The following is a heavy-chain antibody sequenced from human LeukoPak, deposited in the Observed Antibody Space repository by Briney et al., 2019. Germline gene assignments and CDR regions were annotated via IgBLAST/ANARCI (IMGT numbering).Heavy chain of an antibody. D-gene: IGHD4-17*01. Sequence: GGSLRLSCTASGFAFITFWMAWVRQSPGKGLEGLANIGLDGRETFYVDSVRGRFTISRDNAKNSLYLQMNSLVAEDTAGYYCVRASPGYGGHTNWGQGTLVTVSS. CDR3: VRASPGYGGHTN. CDR2: IGLDGRET. V-gene: IGHV3-7*01. J-gene: IGHJ4*02. CDR1: GFAFITFW.